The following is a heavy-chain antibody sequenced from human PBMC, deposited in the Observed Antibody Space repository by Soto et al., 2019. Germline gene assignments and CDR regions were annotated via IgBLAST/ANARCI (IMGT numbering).Heavy chain of an antibody. CDR3: ARDVLITIVRPARNPGANV. Sequence: QLQLQESGPGLVKPSETLSLTCTVSGGSVSNTTYYWGWVRQPPGKGLEWIGNIYYSGRTYYSPSLQSRVNISMDTSKNQFSLKLTSVSAADTAVYYCARDVLITIVRPARNPGANVWGKGTTVTVSS. CDR1: GGSVSNTTYY. J-gene: IGHJ6*04. CDR2: IYYSGRT. D-gene: IGHD2-2*01. V-gene: IGHV4-39*02.